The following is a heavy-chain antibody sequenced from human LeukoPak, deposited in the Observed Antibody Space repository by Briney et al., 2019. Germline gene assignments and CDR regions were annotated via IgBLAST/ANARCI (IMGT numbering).Heavy chain of an antibody. J-gene: IGHJ4*02. Sequence: GGSLRLSCAASGFTSSDNFMSWIRQAPGKGLEWVSYISKSDSTTYYADTVKGRFTISRDSAKNSVYLHMNSLRAEDTAVYCCASAVAAPDQDPPFDYWGQGTLVTVSS. V-gene: IGHV3-11*01. CDR1: GFTSSDNF. CDR3: ASAVAAPDQDPPFDY. D-gene: IGHD6-25*01. CDR2: ISKSDSTT.